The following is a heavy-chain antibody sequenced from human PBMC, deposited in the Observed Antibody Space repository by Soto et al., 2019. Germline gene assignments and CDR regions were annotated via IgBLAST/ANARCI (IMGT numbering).Heavy chain of an antibody. CDR3: GRGSSDYSGTLRVDY. V-gene: IGHV3-53*02. CDR1: GFTVGSNY. D-gene: IGHD3-22*01. J-gene: IGHJ4*02. CDR2: MYSGGNV. Sequence: EVQLVESGGGLIQPGGSLRLSCAASGFTVGSNYMHWGRRAPGKGLEWVSVMYSGGNVYYADSVKGRFTISRDNSKNTLYLQMNGLRGEDTAVYYCGRGSSDYSGTLRVDYWGQGTLVTVSS.